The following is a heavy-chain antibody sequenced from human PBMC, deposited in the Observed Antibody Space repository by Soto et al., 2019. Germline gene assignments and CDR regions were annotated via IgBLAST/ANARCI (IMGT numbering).Heavy chain of an antibody. CDR3: ARWASYRIDY. V-gene: IGHV3-33*01. D-gene: IGHD1-26*01. CDR2: IWYDGSNK. Sequence: QVQLVESGGGVVQPGRSLRISCAASGFTFSSYGMHWVRQAPGKGLEWVAVIWYDGSNKYYADSVKGRFTISRDNSKNTLYLQMNSLRAEDTAVYYCARWASYRIDYWGQGTLVTVSS. J-gene: IGHJ4*02. CDR1: GFTFSSYG.